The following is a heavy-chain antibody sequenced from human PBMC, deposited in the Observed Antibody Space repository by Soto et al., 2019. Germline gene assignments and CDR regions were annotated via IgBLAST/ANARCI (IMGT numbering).Heavy chain of an antibody. CDR3: ARDGYSWWLVRSYFDY. J-gene: IGHJ4*02. CDR2: INPSGGST. Sequence: GASVKVSCKASGCTFTSYYMHWVRQAPGQGLEWMGIINPSGGSTSYAQKFQGRVTMTRDTSTSTVYMELSSLRSEDTAVYYCARDGYSWWLVRSYFDYWGQGTLVTVSS. D-gene: IGHD6-19*01. CDR1: GCTFTSYY. V-gene: IGHV1-46*01.